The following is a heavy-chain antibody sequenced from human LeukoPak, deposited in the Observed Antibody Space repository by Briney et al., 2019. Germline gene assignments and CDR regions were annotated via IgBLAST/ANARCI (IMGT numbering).Heavy chain of an antibody. CDR2: IYSGGNI. Sequence: GGSLRLSCAASGFIFSSYSMSWVRQAPGKGLEWVSVIYSGGNIYYIDSVKGRFTISRDTSKNTLYLQMNSLRAEDTAVYFCASRHCSGGGCYFAGADPFDYWGQGTLVTVSS. CDR3: ASRHCSGGGCYFAGADPFDY. V-gene: IGHV3-53*01. CDR1: GFIFSSYS. J-gene: IGHJ4*02. D-gene: IGHD2-15*01.